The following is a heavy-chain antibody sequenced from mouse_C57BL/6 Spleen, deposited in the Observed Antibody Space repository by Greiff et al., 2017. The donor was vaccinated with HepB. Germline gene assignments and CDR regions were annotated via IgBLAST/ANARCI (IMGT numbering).Heavy chain of an antibody. Sequence: QVQLKQSGAELAKPGASVKLSCKASGYTFTSYWMHWVKQRPGQGLEWIGYINPSSGYTKYNQKFKDKATLTADKSSSTAYMQLSSLTYEDSAVYYCARSPLITTVVADAMDYWGQGTSVTVSS. CDR1: GYTFTSYW. J-gene: IGHJ4*01. D-gene: IGHD1-1*01. CDR3: ARSPLITTVVADAMDY. V-gene: IGHV1-7*01. CDR2: INPSSGYT.